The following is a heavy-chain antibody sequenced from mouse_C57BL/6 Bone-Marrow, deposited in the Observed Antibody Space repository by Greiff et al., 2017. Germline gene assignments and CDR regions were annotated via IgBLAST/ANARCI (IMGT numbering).Heavy chain of an antibody. V-gene: IGHV14-3*01. CDR2: IDPANGNT. J-gene: IGHJ2*01. D-gene: IGHD2-1*01. CDR3: ALIYYGFDY. CDR1: GFNFTNTY. Sequence: EVQLQQSVAELVRPGASVKLSCTASGFNFTNTYMPWVQQRPEQGLEWIGRIDPANGNTKYAPKFQGKDTLTADPSSNTAYLQLISLTSEDTAIYYCALIYYGFDYWGQGTTLTVSS.